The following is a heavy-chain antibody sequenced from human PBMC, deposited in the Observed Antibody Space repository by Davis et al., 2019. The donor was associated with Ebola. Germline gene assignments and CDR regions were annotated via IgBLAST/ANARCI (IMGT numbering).Heavy chain of an antibody. D-gene: IGHD2-15*01. J-gene: IGHJ3*02. CDR1: GGSFSGYY. CDR3: ARVYCSGGSCYGYAFDI. Sequence: MPGGSLRLSCAVYGGSFSGYYWSWIRQPPGKGLEWIGEINHSGSTNYNPSLKSRVTISVDTSKNQFSLKLSSVTAADTAVYYCARVYCSGGSCYGYAFDIWGQGTMVTVSS. V-gene: IGHV4-34*01. CDR2: INHSGST.